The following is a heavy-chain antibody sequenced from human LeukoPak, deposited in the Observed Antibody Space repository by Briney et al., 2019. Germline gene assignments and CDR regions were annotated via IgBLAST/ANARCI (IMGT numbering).Heavy chain of an antibody. Sequence: PGGSLRLSCAASGFTFSSYSMNWVRQAPGKGLEWVSSISSSSSYIYYADSVEGRFTISRDNAKNSLYLQMNSLRAEDTAVYYCTRVEETATTAAIIRKYSYYYYYMDVWGKGNTVTVSS. V-gene: IGHV3-21*01. CDR2: ISSSSSYI. CDR3: TRVEETATTAAIIRKYSYYYYYMDV. CDR1: GFTFSSYS. D-gene: IGHD4-11*01. J-gene: IGHJ6*03.